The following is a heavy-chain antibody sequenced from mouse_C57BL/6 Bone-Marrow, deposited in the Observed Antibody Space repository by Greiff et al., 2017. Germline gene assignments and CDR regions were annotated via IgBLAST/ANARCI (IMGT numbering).Heavy chain of an antibody. J-gene: IGHJ2*01. CDR2: IDPSDSET. Sequence: QVQLQQPGAELVRPGSSVKLSCKASGYTFTSYWMHWVKQRPIQGLEWIGNIDPSDSETHYNQKFKDKATLTVDKSSSTAYMQLSSLAAEDSAFYYCGRDWYFDCWGQGTTLTVSS. CDR3: GRDWYFDC. V-gene: IGHV1-52*01. CDR1: GYTFTSYW.